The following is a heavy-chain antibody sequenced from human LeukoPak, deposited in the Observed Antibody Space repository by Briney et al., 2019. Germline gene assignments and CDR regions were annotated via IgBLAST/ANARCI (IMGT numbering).Heavy chain of an antibody. D-gene: IGHD4-17*01. CDR1: GYSFTSYW. V-gene: IGHV5-51*01. CDR2: IYPGDSDT. Sequence: GESLQISCKGSGYSFTSYWIGWVRQMPGKGLEWMGIIYPGDSDTRYSPSFQGQVTISADKPISTAYLQWSSLKASDTAMYYCARHGENGDYGYYGMDVWGKGTTVTVSS. J-gene: IGHJ6*04. CDR3: ARHGENGDYGYYGMDV.